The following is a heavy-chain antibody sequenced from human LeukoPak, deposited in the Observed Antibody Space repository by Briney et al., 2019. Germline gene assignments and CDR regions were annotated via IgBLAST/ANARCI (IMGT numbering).Heavy chain of an antibody. Sequence: PRGSLRLSCAASGLTFSRYSMNWVRQAPGKGLEWVSSISSSSSYIYYADSVKGRFTISRDNAKNSLYLQMNSLRAEDTAVYYCARGHSGYDHWGQGTLVTVSS. CDR2: ISSSSSYI. CDR3: ARGHSGYDH. CDR1: GLTFSRYS. J-gene: IGHJ4*02. V-gene: IGHV3-21*01. D-gene: IGHD5-12*01.